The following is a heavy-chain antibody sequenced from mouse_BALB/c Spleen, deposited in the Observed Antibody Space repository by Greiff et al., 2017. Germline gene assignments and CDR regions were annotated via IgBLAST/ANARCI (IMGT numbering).Heavy chain of an antibody. D-gene: IGHD2-12*01. Sequence: VQLQQSGAELVRSGASVKLSCTASGFNIKDYYMHWVKQRPEQGLEWIGWIDPENGDTEYAPKFQGKATMTADTSSNTAYLQLSSLTSEDTAVYFCIAPDVLTTGGWFAYWGQGTLVTVSA. CDR3: IAPDVLTTGGWFAY. V-gene: IGHV14-4*02. J-gene: IGHJ3*01. CDR2: IDPENGDT. CDR1: GFNIKDYY.